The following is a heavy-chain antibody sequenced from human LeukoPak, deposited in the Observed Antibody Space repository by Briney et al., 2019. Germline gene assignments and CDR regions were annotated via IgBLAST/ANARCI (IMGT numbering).Heavy chain of an antibody. CDR2: ISYDGSNK. D-gene: IGHD2-8*02. J-gene: IGHJ4*02. CDR1: GFTFSSYA. Sequence: GGSLRLSCAASGFTFSSYAMHWVRQAPGKGLEWVAVISYDGSNKYYADSVKGRFTISRDNSKNTLYLQMNSLRAKDTAVYYCASPKPTGGLDYWGQGALVTVSS. V-gene: IGHV3-30-3*01. CDR3: ASPKPTGGLDY.